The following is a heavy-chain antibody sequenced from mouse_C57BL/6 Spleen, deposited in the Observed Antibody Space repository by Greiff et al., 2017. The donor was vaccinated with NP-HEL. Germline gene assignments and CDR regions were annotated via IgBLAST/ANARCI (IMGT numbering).Heavy chain of an antibody. CDR3: ARDRGTGTNYAMDY. V-gene: IGHV5-4*01. Sequence: EVMLVESGGGLVKPGGSLKLSCAASGFTFTSYAMSWVRQTPEKRLEWVATISDGGSYTYYPDNVKGRFTISRDKAKNNLYLRRSHMKSEDTAMYYCARDRGTGTNYAMDYWGQGTSVTVSS. CDR2: ISDGGSYT. D-gene: IGHD4-1*01. CDR1: GFTFTSYA. J-gene: IGHJ4*01.